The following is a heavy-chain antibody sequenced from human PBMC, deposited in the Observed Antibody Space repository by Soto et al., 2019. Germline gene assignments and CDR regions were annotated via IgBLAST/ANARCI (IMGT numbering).Heavy chain of an antibody. CDR1: GYTFTGHY. J-gene: IGHJ3*02. CDR3: ARDSQYDILTGYSRNAFDI. D-gene: IGHD3-9*01. CDR2: IYPNTGGT. Sequence: GASVKVSCKASGYTFTGHYIHWVRQAPGQGLEWVGWIYPNTGGTNYAQRFQGRVTMTRDTSISTVYMELSRLRSDDTAVYYCARDSQYDILTGYSRNAFDIWGQGTMVTVSS. V-gene: IGHV1-2*02.